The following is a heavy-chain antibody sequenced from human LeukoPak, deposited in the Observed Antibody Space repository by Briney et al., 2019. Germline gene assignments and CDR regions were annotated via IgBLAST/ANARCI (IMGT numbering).Heavy chain of an antibody. V-gene: IGHV3-21*01. CDR2: ISSSSSYI. CDR3: ARCTTGKTFGSLREVKKSREIDF. CDR1: GFTFSSYS. Sequence: GGSLRLSCAASGFTFSSYSMNWVRQAPGKGLEWVSSISSSSSYINYADSVRGRFTISRDNAKNSLFLQMDSLRGEDTAVYYCARCTTGKTFGSLREVKKSREIDFWGQGTLVTVSS. D-gene: IGHD1-1*01. J-gene: IGHJ4*02.